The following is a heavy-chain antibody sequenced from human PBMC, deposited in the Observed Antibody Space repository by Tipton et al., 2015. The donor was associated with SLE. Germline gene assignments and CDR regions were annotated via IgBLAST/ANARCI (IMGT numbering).Heavy chain of an antibody. J-gene: IGHJ4*02. D-gene: IGHD3-22*01. V-gene: IGHV4-39*01. CDR1: GGSNSDSSHY. CDR2: IYYSGST. Sequence: TLSLTCTVSGGSNSDSSHYWGWIRQPPGKGLEWIGSIYYSGSTYYNSSLKSRVTISVDTSKNQFSLNLSSVTAADTAVYYCAVTFGSGYPWDYFDYWGQGTLVTVSS. CDR3: AVTFGSGYPWDYFDY.